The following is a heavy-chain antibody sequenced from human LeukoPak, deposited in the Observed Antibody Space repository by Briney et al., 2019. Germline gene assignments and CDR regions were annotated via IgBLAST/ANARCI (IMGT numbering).Heavy chain of an antibody. CDR2: MNPNSGYT. J-gene: IGHJ4*02. CDR1: GYTFTSYD. Sequence: ASVMVSCKASGYTFTSYDINWVRQATGQGLEWMGWMNPNSGYTYYTQRFQGRVTMTRNTAISTAYMELSSLRSEDTAVYYCASGDVTVTNNFDYWGQGTLVTVSS. V-gene: IGHV1-8*01. D-gene: IGHD4-11*01. CDR3: ASGDVTVTNNFDY.